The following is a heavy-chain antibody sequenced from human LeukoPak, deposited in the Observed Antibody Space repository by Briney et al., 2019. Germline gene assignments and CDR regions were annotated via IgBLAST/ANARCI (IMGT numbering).Heavy chain of an antibody. CDR1: GFTFSSNY. J-gene: IGHJ6*02. CDR2: IYSGGST. D-gene: IGHD1-14*01. V-gene: IGHV3-53*01. CDR3: ARHFITHRGMHL. Sequence: PGGSLRLSGAASGFTFSSNYMRWVRQAPGKGLEWVSVIYSGGSTYYADSVNGRFTISRDNCKNTLYLHTNSLRAEDTAVYYCARHFITHRGMHLWGQGTTVTVSS.